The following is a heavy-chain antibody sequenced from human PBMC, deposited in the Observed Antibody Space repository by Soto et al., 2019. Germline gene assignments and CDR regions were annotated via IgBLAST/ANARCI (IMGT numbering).Heavy chain of an antibody. D-gene: IGHD2-15*01. V-gene: IGHV1-24*01. CDR1: GYTLTELS. J-gene: IGHJ5*02. Sequence: ASVKVSCKVSGYTLTELSMHWVRQAPGKGLEWMGGFDPEDGETIYAQKFQGRVTMTEDTSTDTAYMELSSLRSEDTAVYYCATDPVVAATHDWFDPWGQGTLVTVSS. CDR2: FDPEDGET. CDR3: ATDPVVAATHDWFDP.